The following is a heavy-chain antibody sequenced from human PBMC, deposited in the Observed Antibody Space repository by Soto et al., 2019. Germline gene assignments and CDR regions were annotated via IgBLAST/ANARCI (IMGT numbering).Heavy chain of an antibody. CDR3: ARAGTVTTPYYYYGMDV. V-gene: IGHV1-2*04. D-gene: IGHD4-17*01. CDR1: GYTFTGYY. Sequence: ASVKVSCKASGYTFTGYYMHWVRQAPGQGLEWMGWINPNSGGTNYAQKFQGWVTMTRDTSISTAYMELSRLRSDDTAVYCCARAGTVTTPYYYYGMDVWGQGTTVTVSS. J-gene: IGHJ6*02. CDR2: INPNSGGT.